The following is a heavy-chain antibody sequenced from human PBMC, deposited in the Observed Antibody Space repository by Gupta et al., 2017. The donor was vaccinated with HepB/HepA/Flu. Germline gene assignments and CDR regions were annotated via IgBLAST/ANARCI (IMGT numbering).Heavy chain of an antibody. Sequence: EVQLVESGGGLVQPGRSLRLSCDASGFPLEAYVLRWVGQAPGKGLEWVSGISWKSGNIGYADSVKCLFTISRDNAKNSLYLQMNSLRADDTALYYCAKDSYTRGSEYYFDYWGQGTLVTVSS. CDR2: ISWKSGNI. D-gene: IGHD1-1*01. CDR1: GFPLEAYV. V-gene: IGHV3-9*01. CDR3: AKDSYTRGSEYYFDY. J-gene: IGHJ4*02.